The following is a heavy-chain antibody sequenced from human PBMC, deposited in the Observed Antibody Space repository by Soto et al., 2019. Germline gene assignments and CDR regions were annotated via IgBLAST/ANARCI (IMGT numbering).Heavy chain of an antibody. Sequence: SGPTLVNPTQTLTLTCTFSGFSLSTSGMCVSWIRQPPGKALEWLALIDWDDDKYYSTSLKTRLTISKDTSKNQVVLTMTNMDTVDTATYYCERGGPRYDSSGYYSDFDYWGQGTLVPVS. D-gene: IGHD3-22*01. CDR3: ERGGPRYDSSGYYSDFDY. J-gene: IGHJ4*02. CDR1: GFSLSTSGMC. CDR2: IDWDDDK. V-gene: IGHV2-70*01.